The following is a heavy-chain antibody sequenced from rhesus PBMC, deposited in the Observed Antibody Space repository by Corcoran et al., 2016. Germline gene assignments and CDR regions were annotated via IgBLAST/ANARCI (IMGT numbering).Heavy chain of an antibody. CDR1: GGSISSNS. V-gene: IGHV4-173*01. Sequence: LQLQESGPGLVKPSETLSLTCAVSGGSISSNSWTCIRQPPGRGLEWIGRFSGGDMITDYNPSLKSRVTMSTDTSKTQCSLKVDSVTAADTAVYYCVGLMVAGPVEYWGQGVLVTVSS. CDR3: VGLMVAGPVEY. D-gene: IGHD6-37*01. CDR2: FSGGDMIT. J-gene: IGHJ4*01.